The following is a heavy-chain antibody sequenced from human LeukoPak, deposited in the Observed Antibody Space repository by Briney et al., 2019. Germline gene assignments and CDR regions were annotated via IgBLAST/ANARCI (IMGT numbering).Heavy chain of an antibody. CDR1: GGSAINYF. CDR2: IYTSGTT. CDR3: ARAEGSGSGAYTLDY. J-gene: IGHJ4*02. Sequence: SETLSLTCTVSGGSAINYFRSWIRQPAGRGLEWIGHIYTSGTTHYNPSLKNRVTISLDTSKSQFSLQLNSVTAADSAVYYCARAEGSGSGAYTLDYWGQGILVTVSS. V-gene: IGHV4-4*07. D-gene: IGHD3-10*01.